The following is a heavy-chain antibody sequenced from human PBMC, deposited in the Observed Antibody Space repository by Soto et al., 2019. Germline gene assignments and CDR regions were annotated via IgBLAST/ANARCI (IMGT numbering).Heavy chain of an antibody. V-gene: IGHV3-13*01. D-gene: IGHD4-17*01. CDR3: VRVRDYGDLDY. CDR2: IGTAGDT. CDR1: GFTFSSYD. J-gene: IGHJ4*02. Sequence: EVQLVESGGGLVQPGGSLRLSCAASGFTFSSYDMHWVRQATGKGLEWVSVIGTAGDTYYPGSVKGRFTISRENAKNSLYLQMNSLRAGDTALYYCVRVRDYGDLDYWRQGTLVTVSS.